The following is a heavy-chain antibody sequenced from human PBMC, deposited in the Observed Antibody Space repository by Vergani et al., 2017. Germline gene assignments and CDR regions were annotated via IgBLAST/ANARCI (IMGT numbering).Heavy chain of an antibody. J-gene: IGHJ4*02. D-gene: IGHD3-16*02. CDR3: AREGFYDYVWGSYRLRGGYYFDY. Sequence: QVQLVQSGAEVKTPGASVKVSCKSSGYTFTSYAMHWVRQAPGQRLEWMGWINAGNGNTKYSQNFQGRVTITRDTYASTAYMELSSLRSEDTAVYYCAREGFYDYVWGSYRLRGGYYFDYWGQGTLVTVSS. V-gene: IGHV1-3*01. CDR2: INAGNGNT. CDR1: GYTFTSYA.